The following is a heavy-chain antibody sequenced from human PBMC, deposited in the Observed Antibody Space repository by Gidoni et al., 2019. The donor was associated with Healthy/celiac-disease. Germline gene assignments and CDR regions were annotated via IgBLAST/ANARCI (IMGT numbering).Heavy chain of an antibody. CDR2: IKQDGSEK. CDR3: ARDSRGSPHFDN. Sequence: EVQLVESGGGLVQPGGSLRLSCAASGFTFSGFWMSWVRQAPGKGLEWVANIKQDGSEKYYMDSVKGRFTISRDNAKNSLYLQMNSLRAEDTAMYYCARDSRGSPHFDNWGQGTLVTVSS. V-gene: IGHV3-7*01. CDR1: GFTFSGFW. D-gene: IGHD1-26*01. J-gene: IGHJ4*02.